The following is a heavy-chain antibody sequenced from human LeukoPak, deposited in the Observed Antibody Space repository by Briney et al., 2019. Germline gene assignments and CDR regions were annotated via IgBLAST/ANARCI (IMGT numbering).Heavy chain of an antibody. CDR2: INPSGGST. D-gene: IGHD6-6*01. CDR3: ARVLGILEYSSSFVFDY. V-gene: IGHV1-46*01. J-gene: IGHJ4*02. CDR1: GYTFTSYY. Sequence: ALVKVSCKASGYTFTSYYMHWVRQAPGQGLEWMGIINPSGGSTSYAQKFQGRVTMTRDTSTSTVYMELSSLRSEDTAVYYCARVLGILEYSSSFVFDYWGQGTLVTVSS.